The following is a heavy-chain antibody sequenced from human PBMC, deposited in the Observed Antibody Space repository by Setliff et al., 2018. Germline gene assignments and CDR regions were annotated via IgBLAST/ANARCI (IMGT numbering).Heavy chain of an antibody. J-gene: IGHJ5*02. D-gene: IGHD2-2*01. V-gene: IGHV4-34*01. CDR2: INHSGST. CDR1: GGSFSGYY. Sequence: SETLSLTCAVYGGSFSGYYWSWIRQPPGKGLEWIGEINHSGSTNYNTSLKSRVTISVDTSKTQFSLKLSSVTAADTAVYYCARGVYCSSTSCSPGLNWFDPWGQGTLVTVSS. CDR3: ARGVYCSSTSCSPGLNWFDP.